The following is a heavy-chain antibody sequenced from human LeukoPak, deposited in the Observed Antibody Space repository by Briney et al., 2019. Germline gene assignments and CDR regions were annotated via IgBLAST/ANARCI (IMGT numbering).Heavy chain of an antibody. CDR2: ISSSGSTI. CDR1: GLTFSSYE. Sequence: GGSLRLSCAASGLTFSSYEMNWVRQAPGKGLEWVSYISSSGSTIYYADSVKGRFTISRDNAKNSLYLQMNSLRAEDTAVYYCARDGGGYDFWSGYYTDYYYGMDVWGQGTTVTVSS. V-gene: IGHV3-48*03. D-gene: IGHD3-3*01. CDR3: ARDGGGYDFWSGYYTDYYYGMDV. J-gene: IGHJ6*02.